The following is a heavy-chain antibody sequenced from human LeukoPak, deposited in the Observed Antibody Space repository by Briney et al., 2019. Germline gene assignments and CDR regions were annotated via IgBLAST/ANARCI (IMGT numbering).Heavy chain of an antibody. CDR2: ISSSGSTI. D-gene: IGHD3-22*01. CDR1: GFISTDYY. Sequence: GGSLRLSCVISGFISTDYYMSWIRQAPGKGLEWVSYISSSGSTIYYADSVKGRFTISRDNAKNSLYLQMNSLRAEDTAVYYCARVSVMVHYYDSSGYRLYDAFDIWGQGTMVTVSS. CDR3: ARVSVMVHYYDSSGYRLYDAFDI. J-gene: IGHJ3*02. V-gene: IGHV3-11*01.